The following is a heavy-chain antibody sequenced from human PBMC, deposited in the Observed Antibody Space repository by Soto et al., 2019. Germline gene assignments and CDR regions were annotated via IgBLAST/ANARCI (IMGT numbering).Heavy chain of an antibody. CDR1: GYSFSNYW. D-gene: IGHD2-15*01. CDR3: ASFVVVPTTMTYFDY. CDR2: IFPADSDT. J-gene: IGHJ4*02. V-gene: IGHV5-51*01. Sequence: GESLKTSCQGSGYSFSNYWIASVRQMPGKGLEWMGSIFPADSDTKYSPSFQGQFSISADKSISTAYLQWSSLKASDTAMYYCASFVVVPTTMTYFDYWGQGSLVTVSS.